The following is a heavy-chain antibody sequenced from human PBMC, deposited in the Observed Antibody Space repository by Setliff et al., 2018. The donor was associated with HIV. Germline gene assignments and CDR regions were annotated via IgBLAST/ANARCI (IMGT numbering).Heavy chain of an antibody. V-gene: IGHV1-2*02. CDR3: ARDYYDSSGYIFSPGLPDY. J-gene: IGHJ4*02. CDR1: GYTFTGYY. D-gene: IGHD3-22*01. Sequence: GASVKVSCKASGYTFTGYYMHWVRQAPGQGLEWMGWINPNNGGTNYAQKFQGRVTMTRDTSISTAYMELSRLRSDDTAVYYCARDYYDSSGYIFSPGLPDYWGQGTLVTVSS. CDR2: INPNNGGT.